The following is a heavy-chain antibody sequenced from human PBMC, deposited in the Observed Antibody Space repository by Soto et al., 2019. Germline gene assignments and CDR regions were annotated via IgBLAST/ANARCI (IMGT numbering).Heavy chain of an antibody. V-gene: IGHV4-30-2*01. Sequence: SETLSLTCTVSGGSISSSSYSWSWIRQPPGKGLEWIGYIYHSGSTYYNPSLKSRVTISVDRSKNQFSLKLSSVTAADTAVYYCASAGESSGPVALGYWGQGTLVTVSS. CDR3: ASAGESSGPVALGY. J-gene: IGHJ4*02. CDR2: IYHSGST. D-gene: IGHD6-19*01. CDR1: GGSISSSSYS.